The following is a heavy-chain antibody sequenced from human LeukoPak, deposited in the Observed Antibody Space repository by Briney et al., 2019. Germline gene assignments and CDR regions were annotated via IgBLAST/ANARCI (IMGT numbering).Heavy chain of an antibody. CDR1: GFTFSSYS. V-gene: IGHV3-21*01. CDR2: ISSSSSYI. CDR3: ARDGIAAAGTDY. Sequence: GGSLRLSCAASGFTFSSYSMNWVRQAPGKGLEWVSSISSSSSYIYYADSVKGRFTISRDNAKNSLYLQMNSLRAEDTAVYYCARDGIAAAGTDYWGQGTLVTVSS. J-gene: IGHJ4*02. D-gene: IGHD6-13*01.